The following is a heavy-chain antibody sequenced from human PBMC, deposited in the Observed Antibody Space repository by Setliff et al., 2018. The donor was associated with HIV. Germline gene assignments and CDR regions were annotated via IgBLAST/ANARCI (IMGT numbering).Heavy chain of an antibody. D-gene: IGHD3-10*01. CDR1: GYSISSGYY. J-gene: IGHJ6*03. CDR2: IYHSGST. V-gene: IGHV4-38-2*01. CDR3: ARTLSTMVKTDGYYDYYYMDV. Sequence: SETLSLTCAVSGYSISSGYYWGWIRQPPGKGLEWIGSIYHSGSTYDSPSLKSRVTMSVDTSKNQFSLNLNSVTAADTAVYYCARTLSTMVKTDGYYDYYYMDVWGKGTTVTVSS.